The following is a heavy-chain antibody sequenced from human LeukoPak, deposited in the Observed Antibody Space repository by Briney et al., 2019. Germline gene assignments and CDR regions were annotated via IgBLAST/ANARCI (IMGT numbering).Heavy chain of an antibody. CDR3: ARGSEYSGYEGFY. Sequence: GASVKVSCKASGGTFSSYAISWVRQAPGQGLEWMGGIIPLFGKAKYAQKFQGRVTINADESTSTVYMELSSLRSEDTAVYYCARGSEYSGYEGFYWGQGTLVTVSS. CDR2: IIPLFGKA. CDR1: GGTFSSYA. D-gene: IGHD5-12*01. J-gene: IGHJ4*02. V-gene: IGHV1-69*13.